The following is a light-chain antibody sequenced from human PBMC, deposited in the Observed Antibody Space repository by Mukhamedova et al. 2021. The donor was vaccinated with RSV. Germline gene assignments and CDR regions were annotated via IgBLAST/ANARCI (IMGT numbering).Light chain of an antibody. J-gene: IGKJ1*01. CDR2: TAS. Sequence: WYQRRVHGKAPKLLITTASSLQSGVPSTFSGSGYGTDFTLSIRGLQPEDSAIYYCQQTSSAPWTLGQGTKVEIK. V-gene: IGKV1-39*01. CDR3: QQTSSAPWT.